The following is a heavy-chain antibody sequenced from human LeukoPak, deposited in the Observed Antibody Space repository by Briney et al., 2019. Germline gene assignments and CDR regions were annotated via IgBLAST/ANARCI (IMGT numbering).Heavy chain of an antibody. V-gene: IGHV1-8*01. D-gene: IGHD2-15*01. Sequence: ASGKVSCKASGYTFTNYDINLVRQATGQGPEWMGWMNPKSGNTGYAQKFQGRVTMTRNPSISTAYMELSSLRSDDTDVYYCARDQDIVVVVAALRQREMGGFDPWGQGTLVTVSS. CDR3: ARDQDIVVVVAALRQREMGGFDP. CDR1: GYTFTNYD. CDR2: MNPKSGNT. J-gene: IGHJ5*02.